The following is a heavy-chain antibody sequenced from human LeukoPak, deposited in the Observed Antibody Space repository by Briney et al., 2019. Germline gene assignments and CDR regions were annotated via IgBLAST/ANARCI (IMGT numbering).Heavy chain of an antibody. CDR1: GFTFSSYG. CDR2: IRYDGSNK. D-gene: IGHD4/OR15-4a*01. CDR3: ARRAGAYSHPYDY. J-gene: IGHJ4*02. Sequence: GGSLRLSCAASGFTFSSYGMHWVRQAPGKGLEWGAFIRYDGSNKYYADSVKDRFNISRDNSKNTLYLKMNSLRAEDTAVYYCARRAGAYSHPYDYWGQGTLVTVSS. V-gene: IGHV3-33*08.